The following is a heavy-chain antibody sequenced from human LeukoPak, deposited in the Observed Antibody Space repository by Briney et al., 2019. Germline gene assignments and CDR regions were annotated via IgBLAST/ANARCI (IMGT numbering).Heavy chain of an antibody. CDR3: AKARGIQLWFLDY. CDR2: ISGSGGNT. V-gene: IGHV3-23*01. CDR1: GFIFTSYA. J-gene: IGHJ4*02. D-gene: IGHD5-18*01. Sequence: GGSLRLSCAASGFIFTSYAMSWVRQAPGKGLEWVSAISGSGGNTYYADSVKGRFTISRDDSKNTLSLQMNSLRAEDTAVYYCAKARGIQLWFLDYWGQGTLVTVSS.